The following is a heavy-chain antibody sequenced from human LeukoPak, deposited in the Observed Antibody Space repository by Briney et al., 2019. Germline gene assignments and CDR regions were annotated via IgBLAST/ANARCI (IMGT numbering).Heavy chain of an antibody. CDR1: GDSVSRSTYY. J-gene: IGHJ4*02. CDR3: ARQGDSNGYSTLDY. CDR2: IYYSETT. V-gene: IGHV4-39*01. D-gene: IGHD3-22*01. Sequence: SETLSLTCTVSGDSVSRSTYYWGWIRQPPGKGLEWIGTIYYSETTYYNPSLKSRVTISVDSSKNQFSLKVTSVTATDTAVYYCARQGDSNGYSTLDYWGQGILVTVS.